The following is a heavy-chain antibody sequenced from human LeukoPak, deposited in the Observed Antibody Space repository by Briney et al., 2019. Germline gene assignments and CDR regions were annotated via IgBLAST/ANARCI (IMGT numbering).Heavy chain of an antibody. CDR2: IYYNGNT. CDR1: GGSISSSN. V-gene: IGHV4-59*01. Sequence: SETLSLSCIVSGGSISSSNWNWIRQSPGKGLEWIGRIYYNGNTNYNPSLESRATISVDTSKNEFSLNLSSVTAADTAVYYCARATGGYYYYALDVWGQGTRVTVPS. D-gene: IGHD3-16*01. J-gene: IGHJ6*02. CDR3: ARATGGYYYYALDV.